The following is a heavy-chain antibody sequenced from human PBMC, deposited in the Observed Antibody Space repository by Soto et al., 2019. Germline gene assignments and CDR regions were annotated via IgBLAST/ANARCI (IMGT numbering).Heavy chain of an antibody. CDR3: ARDLVVTAAIPYYYYCYGMDV. J-gene: IGHJ6*02. D-gene: IGHD2-2*01. CDR2: INQIETT. V-gene: IGHV4-34*01. CDR1: GGSFSGDY. Sequence: SEPWSLSCAFYGGSFSGDYWSWIRQPPGKGREGMGEINQIETTTYKPSLRSRVTISVEKSNNQFYMKLSSVTAADTSVYCCARDLVVTAAIPYYYYCYGMDVCGQGATFT.